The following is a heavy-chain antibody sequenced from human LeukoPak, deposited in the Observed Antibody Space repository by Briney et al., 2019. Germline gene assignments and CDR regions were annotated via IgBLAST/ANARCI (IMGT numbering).Heavy chain of an antibody. D-gene: IGHD2-15*01. J-gene: IGHJ5*02. Sequence: SETLSLTCTVSGGSISSSGYYWGWIRQPPGKGLEWIGSIYYSGSTYYNPSLKSRVTISVDTSKNQFSLKLSSVTAADTAVYYCARRVVVAATRAWFDPWGQGTLVTVSS. CDR3: ARRVVVAATRAWFDP. CDR1: GGSISSSGYY. CDR2: IYYSGST. V-gene: IGHV4-39*01.